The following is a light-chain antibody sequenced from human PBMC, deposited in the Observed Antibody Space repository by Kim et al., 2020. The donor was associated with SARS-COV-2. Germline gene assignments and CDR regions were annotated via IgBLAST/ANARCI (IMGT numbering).Light chain of an antibody. V-gene: IGLV1-47*01. CDR2: RNS. J-gene: IGLJ3*02. CDR1: IANVDGKQ. CDR3: AASDDSDCV. Sequence: AGTSCSICCSCSIANVDGKQLYQYQPVPATAPKLLSYRNSPRPSGVPDRFSGSKSGASASLAISGLRSEDESHYYCAASDDSDCVFGGGTKLTVL.